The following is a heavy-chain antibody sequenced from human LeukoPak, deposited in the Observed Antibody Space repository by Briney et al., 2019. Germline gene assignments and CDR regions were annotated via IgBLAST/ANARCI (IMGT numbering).Heavy chain of an antibody. Sequence: GGSLRLSCAASGFTFGSFAMNWVRQAPGKGLEWVSSVGSGGSTYHADSVKGRFTISRDNSKNTVYLQMNSLRDEDTAVYYCAKGGIGENGLDYWGQGTLVTVSS. D-gene: IGHD6-13*01. CDR1: GFTFGSFA. V-gene: IGHV3-23*01. CDR2: VGSGGST. J-gene: IGHJ4*02. CDR3: AKGGIGENGLDY.